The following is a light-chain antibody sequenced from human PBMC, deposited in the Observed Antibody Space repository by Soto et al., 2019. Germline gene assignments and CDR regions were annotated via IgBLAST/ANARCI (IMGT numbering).Light chain of an antibody. Sequence: DIVMTQSPDSLAVSLGERATINCKSSQSVLYSPNTKNYLAWYQKKPGQPPKLLIYWAYNRESGVPDRFSCSGSATDFTLTISSLQAEDVATYYCHQYADTPRTFGQGTKVEIK. CDR2: WAY. V-gene: IGKV4-1*01. CDR1: QSVLYSPNTKNY. J-gene: IGKJ1*01. CDR3: HQYADTPRT.